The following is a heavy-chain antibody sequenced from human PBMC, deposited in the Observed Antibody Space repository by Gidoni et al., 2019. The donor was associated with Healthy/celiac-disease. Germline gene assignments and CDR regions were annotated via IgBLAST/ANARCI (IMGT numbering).Heavy chain of an antibody. CDR1: GVTFSSNA. V-gene: IGHV3-23*01. J-gene: IGHJ6*03. CDR3: AKELPTRAVAYSYYMDV. CDR2: ISGSGVST. D-gene: IGHD6-19*01. Sequence: EVQLLESGGGLVQPGGSLSLSCAACGVTFSSNAMSWVRQAPGKGLELVSAISGSGVSTYYADSVKGRFTISRDNSKNTLYLQMTSLRAEDTAVYYCAKELPTRAVAYSYYMDVWGKGTTVTVSS.